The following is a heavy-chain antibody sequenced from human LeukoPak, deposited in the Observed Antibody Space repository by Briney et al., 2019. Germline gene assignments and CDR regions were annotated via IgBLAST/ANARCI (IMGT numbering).Heavy chain of an antibody. CDR2: IYPGDSDT. CDR3: ARPMVRGVTGLFDY. V-gene: IGHV5-51*01. CDR1: GYSFTSYW. D-gene: IGHD3-10*01. J-gene: IGHJ4*02. Sequence: AGESLQISCKGSGYSFTSYWIGWVRQLPGKGLEWMGIIYPGDSDTRYSPSFQGQVTISADKSISTAYLQWSSLKASDTAMYYCARPMVRGVTGLFDYWGQGTLVTVSS.